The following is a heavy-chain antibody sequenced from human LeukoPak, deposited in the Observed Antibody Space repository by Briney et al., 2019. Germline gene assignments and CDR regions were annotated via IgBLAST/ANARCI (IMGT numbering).Heavy chain of an antibody. CDR2: IYSGGST. J-gene: IGHJ5*02. CDR3: ARDPIGDGGFWFDP. V-gene: IGHV3-66*01. D-gene: IGHD4-17*01. CDR1: GFTVSSNY. Sequence: AGGSLRLSCAASGFTVSSNYMSWVRQAPGKGLEWVSAIYSGGSTYYADSVKGRFTISRDNSKNTLYLQMNSLRAEDTAVYYCARDPIGDGGFWFDPWGQGTLVTVSS.